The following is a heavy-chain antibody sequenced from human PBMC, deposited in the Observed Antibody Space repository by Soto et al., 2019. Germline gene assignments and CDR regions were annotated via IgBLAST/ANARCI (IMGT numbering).Heavy chain of an antibody. CDR1: GASVSRGDYS. J-gene: IGHJ4*02. D-gene: IGHD2-8*01. CDR2: IYYSGTT. CDR3: ARVSVRCTKGVCSYYFDS. V-gene: IGHV4-30-2*01. Sequence: SETLSLTCAVSGASVSRGDYSWSWIRQPPGKGLEWVGYIYYSGTTYYNPSLKNRVTISVDRSKNQFSLKLTSVTAADTAVYYCARVSVRCTKGVCSYYFDSWGQGTLVTVSS.